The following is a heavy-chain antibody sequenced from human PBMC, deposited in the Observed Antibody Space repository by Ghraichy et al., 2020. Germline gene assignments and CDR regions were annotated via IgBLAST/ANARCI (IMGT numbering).Heavy chain of an antibody. Sequence: SETLSLTCTVSGGSINSSYWSWIRQPPGKELEWIGHIYYSGSTNYNPSLKSRVTISVDTSKNQFSLKLSSVTAADTAVYYCSRARGKGGSYVFDYWGQGTLVTVSS. CDR2: IYYSGST. V-gene: IGHV4-59*01. CDR1: GGSINSSY. J-gene: IGHJ4*02. D-gene: IGHD6-19*01. CDR3: SRARGKGGSYVFDY.